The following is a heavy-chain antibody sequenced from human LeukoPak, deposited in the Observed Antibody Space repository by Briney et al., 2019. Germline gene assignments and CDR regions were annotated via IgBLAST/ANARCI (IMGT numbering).Heavy chain of an antibody. J-gene: IGHJ3*02. V-gene: IGHV3-9*01. CDR2: ISWNSGYI. CDR1: GFTFDDYA. Sequence: GGSLRLSCAASGFTFDDYAMHWVRQAPGKGLEWVSGISWNSGYIGYADSVKGRFTISRDNAKNSLYLQMNSLRAEDTALYYCAKDIKTKVLLGAFDIWGQGTMVTVSS. CDR3: AKDIKTKVLLGAFDI. D-gene: IGHD4-11*01.